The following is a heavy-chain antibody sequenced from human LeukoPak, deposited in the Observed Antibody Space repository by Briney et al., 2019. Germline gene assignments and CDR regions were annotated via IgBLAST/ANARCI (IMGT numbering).Heavy chain of an antibody. J-gene: IGHJ5*02. CDR2: MNPNSGNT. CDR1: GYTFTSYD. D-gene: IGHD2-2*01. CDR3: ARGLGYCSSTSCYRLFDP. V-gene: IGHV1-8*01. Sequence: ASVKVSCKASGYTFTSYDINWVRQATGQGLEWMGWMNPNSGNTGYAQKFQGRVTMTRNTSISTAYMELSSLRSEDTAVYYCARGLGYCSSTSCYRLFDPWGQGTLVTVSS.